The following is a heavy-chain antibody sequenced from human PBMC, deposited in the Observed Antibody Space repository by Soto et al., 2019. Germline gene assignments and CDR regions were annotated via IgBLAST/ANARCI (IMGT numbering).Heavy chain of an antibody. Sequence: QVQLVQSGAEVKKPGASVKVSCQTSGYYFSAYYFNWVRQAAGQGPEWMGWLNPRNGQTGYVQKFRGRVTMIRDTSIATVYLELSRLTYEDTAIYFCARETDTSMVDYWGQGTLVTVSS. CDR2: LNPRNGQT. D-gene: IGHD5-18*01. J-gene: IGHJ4*02. CDR1: GYYFSAYY. CDR3: ARETDTSMVDY. V-gene: IGHV1-8*01.